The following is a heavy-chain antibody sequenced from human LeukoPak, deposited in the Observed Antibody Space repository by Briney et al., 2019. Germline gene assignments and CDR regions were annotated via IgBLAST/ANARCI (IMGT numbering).Heavy chain of an antibody. CDR2: IKSKTDGGTT. D-gene: IGHD3-22*01. CDR1: GFTFSNAW. Sequence: GGSLRLSCAASGFTFSNAWMSWVRQAPGKGLEWVGRIKSKTDGGTTDYAAPVKGRFTISRDESKNTLYLQMNSLKTEDTAVYYCTTDPGVIDPPRVDYWGQGTLVTVSS. V-gene: IGHV3-15*01. CDR3: TTDPGVIDPPRVDY. J-gene: IGHJ4*02.